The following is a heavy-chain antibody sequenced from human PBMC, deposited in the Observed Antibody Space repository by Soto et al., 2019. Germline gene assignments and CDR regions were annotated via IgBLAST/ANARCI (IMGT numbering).Heavy chain of an antibody. CDR3: AKEGHSVVGPAAISFDY. Sequence: QVRLVESGGGVVQPGRSLRLSCAASGFTLSSYGMHWVRQAPGRGREWVAVISADGSITYYADPVKGRFTISRDNSKNTLFLQMNALRIEDTAVYYCAKEGHSVVGPAAISFDYWGQGTLATVSS. D-gene: IGHD2-2*01. CDR2: ISADGSIT. J-gene: IGHJ4*02. CDR1: GFTLSSYG. V-gene: IGHV3-30*18.